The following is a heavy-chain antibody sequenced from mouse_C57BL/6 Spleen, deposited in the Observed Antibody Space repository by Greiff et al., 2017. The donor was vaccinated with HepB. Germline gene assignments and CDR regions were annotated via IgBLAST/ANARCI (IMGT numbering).Heavy chain of an antibody. CDR3: TTGYYGSKVAY. CDR1: GFNIKDDY. J-gene: IGHJ3*01. Sequence: EVQLQQSGAELVRPGASVKLSCTASGFNIKDDYMHWVKQRPEQGLEWIGWIDPENGDTEYASKFQGKATITADTSSNTAFLQLSSLTSEDTAVYYCTTGYYGSKVAYWGQGTLVTVSA. D-gene: IGHD2-2*01. CDR2: IDPENGDT. V-gene: IGHV14-4*01.